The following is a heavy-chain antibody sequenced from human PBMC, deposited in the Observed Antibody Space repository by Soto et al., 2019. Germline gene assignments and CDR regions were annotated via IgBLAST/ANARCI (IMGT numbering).Heavy chain of an antibody. J-gene: IGHJ4*02. D-gene: IGHD5-18*01. CDR2: ISAYNGNT. CDR1: SYTFTSYG. CDR3: ARDQAMAQFDY. V-gene: IGHV1-18*01. Sequence: QVQLVQSGAEVKKPGASVKVSCKASSYTFTSYGIIWVRQAHGQGLEWMGWISAYNGNTKYAQKLQDRVTMTTDTSTSTAFMELRSLRSDDTAVYYCARDQAMAQFDYWGQGTLVTVSS.